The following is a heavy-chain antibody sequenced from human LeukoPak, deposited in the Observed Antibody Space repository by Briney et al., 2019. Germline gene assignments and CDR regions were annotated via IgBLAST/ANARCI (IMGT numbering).Heavy chain of an antibody. CDR1: GYTFTGYY. J-gene: IGHJ5*02. V-gene: IGHV1-2*02. Sequence: GASVKVSCKASGYTFTGYYMHWVRQAPGQGLEWMGWINPNSGGTNYAQKFQGRVTMTRDTSISTAYMELSRLRSDDTAVYYCARGISRTVAAAGTSWFDPWGQGTLVTVSS. D-gene: IGHD6-13*01. CDR3: ARGISRTVAAAGTSWFDP. CDR2: INPNSGGT.